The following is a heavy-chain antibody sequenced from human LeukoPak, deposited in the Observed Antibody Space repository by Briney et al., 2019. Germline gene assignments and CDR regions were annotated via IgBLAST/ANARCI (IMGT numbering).Heavy chain of an antibody. CDR3: ARRDIVVVVSASDY. J-gene: IGHJ4*02. CDR2: ISSTNGYI. D-gene: IGHD2-15*01. CDR1: GFTFSSYS. V-gene: IGHV3-21*04. Sequence: GGSLRLSCAASGFTFSSYSMNWVRQAPGKGLEWVSYISSTNGYIYYADSVRGRFTISRDNAKNSLSLQMNSLRVDDTAVYFCARRDIVVVVSASDYWGQGTLVTVSS.